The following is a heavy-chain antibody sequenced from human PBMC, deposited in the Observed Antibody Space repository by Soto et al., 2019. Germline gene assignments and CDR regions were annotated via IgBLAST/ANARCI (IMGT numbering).Heavy chain of an antibody. CDR1: GDSVTSYW. CDR3: ARHGATTIWYAFDI. J-gene: IGHJ3*02. Sequence: GDAVKSSGEGCGDSVTSYWSGWVRRMTGKGLEWMGIIYPGDSDTRYSPSFQGQVTISADKSISTAYLQWSSLKASDTAMYYCARHGATTIWYAFDIWGQGTMVTVSS. CDR2: IYPGDSDT. D-gene: IGHD3-3*01. V-gene: IGHV5-51*01.